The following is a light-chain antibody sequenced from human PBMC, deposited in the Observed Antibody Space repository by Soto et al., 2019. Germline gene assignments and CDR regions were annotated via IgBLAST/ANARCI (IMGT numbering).Light chain of an antibody. V-gene: IGKV4-1*01. CDR2: WAS. CDR1: QSVLYSSNNKNY. Sequence: DIVMTQSPDSLAVSLGERATINCKSSQSVLYSSNNKNYLAWYQQKPGQPPKLLIYWASTRESGVPDRFSVSGSGTDFTLTISSLQAEDVAVYYCQQYYSTLTFGGGTKVEIK. CDR3: QQYYSTLT. J-gene: IGKJ4*01.